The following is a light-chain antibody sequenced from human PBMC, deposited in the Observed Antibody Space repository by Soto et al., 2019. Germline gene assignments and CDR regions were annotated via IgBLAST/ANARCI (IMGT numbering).Light chain of an antibody. CDR1: QSVSTW. Sequence: DIQITQSHSTLSASVGGRFNITCRASQSVSTWLAWYHQKQGIAPKLLISDEYTLESGVPSRFSGSGSGPEFTITISSLQTDDFGNYYCQQYNSFAWTCGQGPK. CDR3: QQYNSFAWT. CDR2: DEY. J-gene: IGKJ1*01. V-gene: IGKV1-5*01.